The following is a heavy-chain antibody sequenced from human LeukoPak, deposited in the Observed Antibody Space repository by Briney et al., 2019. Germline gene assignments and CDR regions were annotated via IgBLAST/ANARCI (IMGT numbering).Heavy chain of an antibody. D-gene: IGHD2-15*01. Sequence: SETLSLTCSVSGDSISSSSSYWGWIRQPPGKGLEWIGEISHSGSTNYNPSLKSRVTISLDTSKNQFSLKLSSATAADTAVYYCASAPRGYCSGGSCYPPKYWGQGTLVTVSS. CDR3: ASAPRGYCSGGSCYPPKY. J-gene: IGHJ4*02. CDR2: ISHSGST. V-gene: IGHV4-39*07. CDR1: GDSISSSSSY.